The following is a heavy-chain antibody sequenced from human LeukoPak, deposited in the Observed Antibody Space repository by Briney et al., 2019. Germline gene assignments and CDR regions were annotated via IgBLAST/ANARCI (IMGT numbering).Heavy chain of an antibody. CDR2: IYPGDSDT. J-gene: IGHJ3*02. Sequence: GESLKISCKGFGYTFNNYWIGWVRQTSGKGLEWMGNIYPGDSDTRYSPSFRGQVTISVDRSTTTSYLQWASLQASDTGIYYCARRQVAFDIWGQGTLVTVSA. V-gene: IGHV5-51*01. CDR1: GYTFNNYW. CDR3: ARRQVAFDI.